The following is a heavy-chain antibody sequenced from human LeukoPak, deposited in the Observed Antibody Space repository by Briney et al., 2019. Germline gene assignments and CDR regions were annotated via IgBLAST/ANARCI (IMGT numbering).Heavy chain of an antibody. CDR2: IYTSGST. CDR1: GGSISSGSYY. J-gene: IGHJ6*04. Sequence: PSQTLSLTCTVSGGSISSGSYYWSWIRQPAGKGLEWIGRIYTSGSTNYNPSLKSRVTISVDTSKNQFSLKLSSVTAADTAVYCCATSSSPPPHDFYVDVWGSGTTVTVSS. CDR3: ATSSSPPPHDFYVDV. D-gene: IGHD2-21*02. V-gene: IGHV4-61*02.